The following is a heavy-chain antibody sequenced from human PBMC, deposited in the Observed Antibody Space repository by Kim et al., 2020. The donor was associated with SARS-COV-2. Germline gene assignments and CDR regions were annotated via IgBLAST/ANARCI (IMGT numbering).Heavy chain of an antibody. V-gene: IGHV3-7*01. CDR3: VRGYYGMDV. D-gene: IGHD2-15*01. J-gene: IGHJ6*02. CDR2: AK. Sequence: AKWYVQSVKGRFTVSRDNAKNSLYLQMSSLRAEDTAVYYCVRGYYGMDVWGQGTTVTVSS.